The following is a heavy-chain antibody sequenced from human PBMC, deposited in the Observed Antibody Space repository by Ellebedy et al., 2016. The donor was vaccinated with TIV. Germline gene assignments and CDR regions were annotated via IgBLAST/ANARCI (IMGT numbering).Heavy chain of an antibody. CDR2: MNPNSGNT. CDR1: GYTFTSYD. Sequence: ASVKVSXKASGYTFTSYDINWVRQATGQGLEWMGWMNPNSGNTGYAQKFQGRVTMTRNTSISTAYMELSSLRSEDTAVYYCARGYSSGWYCVAYYYYGMDVWGQGTTVTVSS. V-gene: IGHV1-8*01. CDR3: ARGYSSGWYCVAYYYYGMDV. D-gene: IGHD6-19*01. J-gene: IGHJ6*02.